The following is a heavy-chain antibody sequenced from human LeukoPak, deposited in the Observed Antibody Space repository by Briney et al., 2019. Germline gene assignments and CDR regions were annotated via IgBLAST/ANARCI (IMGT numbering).Heavy chain of an antibody. CDR2: IWYDGSNK. CDR1: GFTFSSYG. J-gene: IGHJ6*02. Sequence: GGSLRLFCAASGFTFSSYGMHWGRQAPGKGLEWVAVIWYDGSNKYYADSVKGRFTISRDNSKNTLYLQMNSLRAEDTAVYYCARFEQGYYYGMDVWGQGTTVTVSS. D-gene: IGHD3-9*01. V-gene: IGHV3-33*01. CDR3: ARFEQGYYYGMDV.